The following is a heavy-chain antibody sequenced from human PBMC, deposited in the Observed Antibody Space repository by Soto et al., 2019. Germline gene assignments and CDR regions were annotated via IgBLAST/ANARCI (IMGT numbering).Heavy chain of an antibody. Sequence: SETLSLTCTVSGGSISSYYWSWIRQPPGKGLEWIGYIYYSGSTNYNPSLKSRVTISVDTSKNQFSLKLSSVTAADTAVYYCARVKYSSSWSPFDYWGQGTLVTVSS. CDR2: IYYSGST. D-gene: IGHD6-13*01. J-gene: IGHJ4*02. CDR3: ARVKYSSSWSPFDY. V-gene: IGHV4-59*01. CDR1: GGSISSYY.